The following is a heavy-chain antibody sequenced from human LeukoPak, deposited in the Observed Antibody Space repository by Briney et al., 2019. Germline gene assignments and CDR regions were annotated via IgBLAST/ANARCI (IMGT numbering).Heavy chain of an antibody. V-gene: IGHV1-8*01. CDR1: GYTFTSYD. CDR3: ARGRGRTYCGGDCYPDY. CDR2: MNPNSGNT. D-gene: IGHD2-21*02. Sequence: SVKVSCKASGYTFTSYDIKWVRQATGQGLEWLGWMNPNSGNTGYAQKFQGRVTMTRNTSISTAYMELSSLKSEDTAMYYCARGRGRTYCGGDCYPDYWGQGTLVTVSS. J-gene: IGHJ4*02.